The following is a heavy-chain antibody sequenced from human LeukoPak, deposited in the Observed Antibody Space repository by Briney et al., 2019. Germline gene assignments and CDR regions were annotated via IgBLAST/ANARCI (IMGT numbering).Heavy chain of an antibody. CDR1: GYTLTELS. J-gene: IGHJ5*02. CDR3: ASLGAAAGTGWFDP. Sequence: ASVKVSCRVSGYTLTELSMHWVRQAPGKGLEWMGGFDPEDGETIYAQKFQGRVTMTEDTSTDTAYMELSSLRSEDTAVYYCASLGAAAGTGWFDPWGQGTLVTVSS. D-gene: IGHD6-13*01. CDR2: FDPEDGET. V-gene: IGHV1-24*01.